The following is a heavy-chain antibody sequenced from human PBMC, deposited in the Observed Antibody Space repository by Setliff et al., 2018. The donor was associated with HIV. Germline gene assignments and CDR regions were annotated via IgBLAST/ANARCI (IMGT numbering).Heavy chain of an antibody. CDR1: GPSINIHY. CDR3: AKGAGFYGDYTFDH. CDR2: IYSTGRT. V-gene: IGHV4-59*11. Sequence: SETLSLTCTVSGPSINIHYWSWIRQSPGKGFEWIGYIYSTGRTNYNPSLQSRVTISMVASRNQFSLKVTSVTAADTAVYYCAKGAGFYGDYTFDHWGQGRQVTVSS. J-gene: IGHJ4*02. D-gene: IGHD4-17*01.